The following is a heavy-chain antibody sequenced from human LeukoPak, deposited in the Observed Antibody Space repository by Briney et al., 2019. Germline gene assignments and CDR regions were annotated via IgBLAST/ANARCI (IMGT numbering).Heavy chain of an antibody. CDR2: ISSSGSTI. J-gene: IGHJ4*02. D-gene: IGHD3-16*02. V-gene: IGHV3-48*03. CDR3: ARDIYDYVWGSYLFDY. Sequence: GGSLRLSCAASGFTFSSYEMNWVRQAPGKGLEWVSYISSSGSTIYYADSVKGRFTISRDNAKNSLYLQMNSLRAEDTAVYYCARDIYDYVWGSYLFDYWGQGTLVTVSS. CDR1: GFTFSSYE.